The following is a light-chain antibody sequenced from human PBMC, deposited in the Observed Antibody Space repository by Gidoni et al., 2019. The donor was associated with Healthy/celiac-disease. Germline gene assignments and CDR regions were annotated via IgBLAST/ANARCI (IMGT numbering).Light chain of an antibody. CDR3: QQYGSSPPNT. CDR1: QSVSSSY. CDR2: GAS. Sequence: EIVLTQPPGTLSLSPGERATLSCRASQSVSSSYLAWYQQKPGQAPRLRLYGASSRATGIPDRFSCSGSGTDFTLTISRLEPEDFAVYYCQQYGSSPPNTCGQGTKLEIK. J-gene: IGKJ2*01. V-gene: IGKV3-20*01.